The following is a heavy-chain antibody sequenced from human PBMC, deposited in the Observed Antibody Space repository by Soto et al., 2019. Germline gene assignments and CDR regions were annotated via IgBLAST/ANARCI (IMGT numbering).Heavy chain of an antibody. V-gene: IGHV4-59*01. D-gene: IGHD3-10*01. CDR3: ARRYGSAFDF. J-gene: IGHJ3*01. CDR2: IYYSGST. CDR1: GGYISSYY. Sequence: SETLSLTCTVSGGYISSYYWSWIRQPPGKGLEWIGYIYYSGSTNYNPPLKSRVTISVDTSKNQFSLKLTSVTAADTAVYYCARRYGSAFDFWGQGTMVT.